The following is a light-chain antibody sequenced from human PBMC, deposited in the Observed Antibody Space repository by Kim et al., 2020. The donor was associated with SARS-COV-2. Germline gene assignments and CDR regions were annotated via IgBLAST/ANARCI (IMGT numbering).Light chain of an antibody. CDR1: QDISNY. J-gene: IGKJ5*01. CDR3: QQYDNLSIT. CDR2: DAS. Sequence: IQLTQSPSSLSAFVGDRVTITCQASQDISNYLNWYQQKPGKAPKLLIYDASNLESGVPSRFSGSGSGTDFTFTISSLQPEDIATYYCQQYDNLSITFGQGTRLEIK. V-gene: IGKV1-33*01.